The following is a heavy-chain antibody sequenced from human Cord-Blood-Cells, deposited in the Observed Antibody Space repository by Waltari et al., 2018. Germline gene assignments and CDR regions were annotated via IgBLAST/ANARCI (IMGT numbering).Heavy chain of an antibody. CDR2: IYYSGST. D-gene: IGHD2-15*01. CDR1: GGSISSYY. Sequence: QVQLQESGPGLVKPSETLSLTCTVSGGSISSYYWSWIRQTPGKGLEWIGYIYYSGSTNYNPSLKSRVTISVDTSKNQFSLKLSSVTAADTAVYYCARVERGYCSGGSCYYWYFDLWGRGTLVTVSS. J-gene: IGHJ2*01. CDR3: ARVERGYCSGGSCYYWYFDL. V-gene: IGHV4-59*01.